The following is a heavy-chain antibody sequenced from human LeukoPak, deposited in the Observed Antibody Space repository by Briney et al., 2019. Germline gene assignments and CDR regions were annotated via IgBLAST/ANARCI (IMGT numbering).Heavy chain of an antibody. CDR1: GGSISSGDYY. CDR3: ARESNKVVRGVIITHAFDY. V-gene: IGHV4-30-4*08. D-gene: IGHD3-10*01. CDR2: IYYSGST. J-gene: IGHJ4*02. Sequence: SETLSLTCTVSGGSISSGDYYWSWIRQPPGKGLEWIGYIYYSGSTYYNPSLKSRVTISVDTSKNQFSLKLSSVTAAATAVYYCARESNKVVRGVIITHAFDYWGQGTLVSVSS.